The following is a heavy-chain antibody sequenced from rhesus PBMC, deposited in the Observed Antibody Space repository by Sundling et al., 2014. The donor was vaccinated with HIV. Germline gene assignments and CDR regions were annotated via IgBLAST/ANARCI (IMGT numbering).Heavy chain of an antibody. CDR3: ASFEQLGGTFDY. CDR2: ISWSGDST. V-gene: IGHV3-201*01. Sequence: EVQLVESGGGVVQPGGSLRLSCAASGFTFDDYAMHWARQAPGKGLEWVSGISWSGDSTGYADSVKGRFTISRDNAKNSLYLQMNRLRAEDTALYYCASFEQLGGTFDYWGQGVLVTVSS. D-gene: IGHD6-13*01. CDR1: GFTFDDYA. J-gene: IGHJ4*01.